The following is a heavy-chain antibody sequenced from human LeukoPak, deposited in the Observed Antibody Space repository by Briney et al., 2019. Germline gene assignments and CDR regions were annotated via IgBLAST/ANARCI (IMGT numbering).Heavy chain of an antibody. V-gene: IGHV3-23*01. J-gene: IGHJ4*02. CDR1: GFIFKNYA. CDR2: ITSSGGST. Sequence: GGSLRLSCAASGFIFKNYAMNWVRQAPGKGLEWVSAITSSGGSTYNADSVKGRFTISRDNSKNTLSLQMNSLRAEDTAVYYCARASFGVIVGPDYWGQGTLVTVSS. D-gene: IGHD3-3*01. CDR3: ARASFGVIVGPDY.